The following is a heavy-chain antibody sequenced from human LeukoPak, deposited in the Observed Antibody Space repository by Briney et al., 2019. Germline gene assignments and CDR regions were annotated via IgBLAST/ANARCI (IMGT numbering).Heavy chain of an antibody. J-gene: IGHJ4*02. CDR3: ARSGIGATEIDY. CDR1: GFTFSDYF. CDR2: ISGRGNYV. V-gene: IGHV3-11*06. D-gene: IGHD6-13*01. Sequence: GGSLRLFCAASGFTFSDYFMSWVRQAPGKGLEWLSYISGRGNYVDYAESLKGRITISRDNAKNSLYLQMNSLRAEDTAVYYCARSGIGATEIDYWGQGTLVTVSS.